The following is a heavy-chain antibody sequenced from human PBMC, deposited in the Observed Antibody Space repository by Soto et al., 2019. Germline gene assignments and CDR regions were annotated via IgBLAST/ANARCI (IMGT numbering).Heavy chain of an antibody. J-gene: IGHJ3*02. CDR3: AKDLSSYGPDAFDI. Sequence: TGGSLRLSCAASGFTFSSYGMHWVRQAPGKGLEWVAVISYDGSNKYYADSVKGRFTISRDNSKNTLYLQMNSLRAEDTAVYYCAKDLSSYGPDAFDIWGQGTMVTVSS. CDR2: ISYDGSNK. V-gene: IGHV3-30*18. CDR1: GFTFSSYG. D-gene: IGHD5-18*01.